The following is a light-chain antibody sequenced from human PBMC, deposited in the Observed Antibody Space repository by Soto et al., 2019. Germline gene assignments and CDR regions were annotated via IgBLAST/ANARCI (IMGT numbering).Light chain of an antibody. CDR2: GAS. Sequence: EILMTQSPATLSVSPGERATLSCRASQSVSSNLAWYQQKPGQAPRLLIYGASSRANGIPDRFSGSGSGTDFTLTLSSLEPEDAAVYYCQQRSNWHPITFGQGTKVDIK. V-gene: IGKV3D-11*02. CDR1: QSVSSN. CDR3: QQRSNWHPIT. J-gene: IGKJ1*01.